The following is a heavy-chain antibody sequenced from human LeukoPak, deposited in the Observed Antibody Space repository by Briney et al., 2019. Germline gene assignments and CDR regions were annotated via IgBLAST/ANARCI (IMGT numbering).Heavy chain of an antibody. V-gene: IGHV3-21*01. CDR2: ISSSSSSK. D-gene: IGHD2-15*01. CDR1: GFTFRSYS. Sequence: GGSLRLSCAASGFTFRSYSMNWVRQAPGKGLECVSFISSSSSSKYYADSVKGRFTISRDNAKNSLYLQMNSLRADDTAVYYCARVQGGWYYFDYWGQGTLVTVSS. J-gene: IGHJ4*02. CDR3: ARVQGGWYYFDY.